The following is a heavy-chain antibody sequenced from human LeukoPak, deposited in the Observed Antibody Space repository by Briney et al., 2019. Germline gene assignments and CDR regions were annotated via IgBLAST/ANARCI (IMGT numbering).Heavy chain of an antibody. V-gene: IGHV1-69*13. CDR2: IIPIFGTA. CDR3: ARVRGYDILTGYRHNWFDP. CDR1: GGTFSSYA. D-gene: IGHD3-9*01. J-gene: IGHJ5*02. Sequence: ASVKVSCKASGGTFSSYAISWVRQAPGQGLEWMGGIIPIFGTANYAQKFQGRVTITADESTSTAYMELSSLRSEDTAVYYRARVRGYDILTGYRHNWFDPWGQGTLVTVSS.